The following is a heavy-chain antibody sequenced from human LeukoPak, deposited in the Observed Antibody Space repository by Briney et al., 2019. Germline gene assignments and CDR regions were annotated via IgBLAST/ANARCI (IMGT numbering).Heavy chain of an antibody. J-gene: IGHJ4*02. D-gene: IGHD3-9*01. CDR3: ATLPNYDILTGYSSGY. CDR1: GFTFSSYA. CDR2: ISGSGGST. V-gene: IGHV3-23*01. Sequence: PGGSLRLSCAASGFTFSSYATSWVRQAPGKGLEWVSAISGSGGSTYYADSVKGRFTISRDNSKNTLYLQMNSLRAEDTAVYYCATLPNYDILTGYSSGYWGQGTLVTVSS.